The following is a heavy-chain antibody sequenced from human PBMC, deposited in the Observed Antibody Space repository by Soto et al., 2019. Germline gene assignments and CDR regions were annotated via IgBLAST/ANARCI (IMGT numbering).Heavy chain of an antibody. V-gene: IGHV3-74*01. CDR2: IHSDGSTT. D-gene: IGHD2-21*02. J-gene: IGHJ3*01. CDR1: GFTFNYYW. CDR3: VRGDKGGFDL. Sequence: EVQLVESEGGLVQRGGSLRLSCAASGFTFNYYWMHWVRQAPGQGLVWVSHIHSDGSTTTYADSVKGRFTISRDNAKNTLYLRMNSLRAEDTAVYYCVRGDKGGFDLWGQGTPVTVSS.